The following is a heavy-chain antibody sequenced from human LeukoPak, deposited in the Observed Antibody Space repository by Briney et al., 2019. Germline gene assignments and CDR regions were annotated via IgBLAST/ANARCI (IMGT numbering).Heavy chain of an antibody. V-gene: IGHV1-8*01. J-gene: IGHJ4*02. CDR2: MNPNSGNA. D-gene: IGHD3-22*01. CDR3: ARDDDSSGLTFDY. CDR1: GYTFSSYD. Sequence: ASVKVSCKASGYTFSSYDINWVRQATGQGLEWMGWMNPNSGNAGYAQKFQGRVTMTRDTSTSTVYMELSSLRSEDTAVYYCARDDDSSGLTFDYWGQGTLVTVSS.